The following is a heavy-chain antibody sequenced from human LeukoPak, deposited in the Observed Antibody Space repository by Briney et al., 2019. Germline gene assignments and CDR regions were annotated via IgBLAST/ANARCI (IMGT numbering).Heavy chain of an antibody. V-gene: IGHV4-34*01. J-gene: IGHJ4*02. Sequence: GSLRLSCAASGFTFSSYSMNWVRQAPGKGLEWIGEINHSGSTNYNPSLKSRVTISVDTSKNQFSLKLSSVTAADTAMYYCARSYYDSSGYEDWGQGTLVTVSS. CDR3: ARSYYDSSGYED. CDR2: INHSGST. D-gene: IGHD3-22*01. CDR1: GFTFSSYS.